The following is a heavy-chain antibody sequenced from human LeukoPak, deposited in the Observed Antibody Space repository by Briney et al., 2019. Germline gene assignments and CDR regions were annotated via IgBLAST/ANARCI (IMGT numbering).Heavy chain of an antibody. J-gene: IGHJ4*02. Sequence: SSETLSLTCTVSGYSISSGYYWGWIRQPPGKGLEWIGSIYHSGSTYYNPSLKSRVTISVDTSKNQFSLKLSSVTAADTAVYYCARDSRANYFDYWGQGTLVTVSS. CDR1: GYSISSGYY. CDR2: IYHSGST. V-gene: IGHV4-38-2*02. CDR3: ARDSRANYFDY.